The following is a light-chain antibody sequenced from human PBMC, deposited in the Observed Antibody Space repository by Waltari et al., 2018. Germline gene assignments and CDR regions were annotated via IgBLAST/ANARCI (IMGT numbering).Light chain of an antibody. V-gene: IGKV1-5*03. CDR2: KAS. J-gene: IGKJ1*01. CDR1: QSINSW. Sequence: DIQMTQSPSTVSASVGDRVTITCRASQSINSWLAWYQQKPGKAPKLLLYKASTLESGVPSRFSGSGSGTEFTLTISSLQPDDFATHYCHQYNSYSAFGQGTKVEVK. CDR3: HQYNSYSA.